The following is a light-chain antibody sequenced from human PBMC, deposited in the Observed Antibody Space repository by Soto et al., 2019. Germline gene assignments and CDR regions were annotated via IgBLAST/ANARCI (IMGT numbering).Light chain of an antibody. CDR1: QSIGRF. CDR2: DAS. Sequence: DIQMTQSRSTLSASVGDRVTITCRASQSIGRFLAWYQHQAGKAPKLRLYDASTLDSGVPSRFSGTGSGTEFTFSITGLQPEGFCTYYCQQCYMGWTFGQGTKVDIK. CDR3: QQCYMGWT. J-gene: IGKJ1*01. V-gene: IGKV1-5*01.